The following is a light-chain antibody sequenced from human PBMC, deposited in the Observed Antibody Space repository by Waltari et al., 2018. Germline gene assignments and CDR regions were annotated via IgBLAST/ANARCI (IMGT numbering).Light chain of an antibody. Sequence: DIVMTQSPDSLAVSLGERATINCKSSQSLLSSSNNRDYVAWFQQQPSQPPKLRISWASTRESGVPDRFSGSGSGTDFTLTISSLQTEDGAVYYCQQHDGFPLTFGGGTRVEIK. V-gene: IGKV4-1*01. J-gene: IGKJ4*01. CDR2: WAS. CDR1: QSLLSSSNNRDY. CDR3: QQHDGFPLT.